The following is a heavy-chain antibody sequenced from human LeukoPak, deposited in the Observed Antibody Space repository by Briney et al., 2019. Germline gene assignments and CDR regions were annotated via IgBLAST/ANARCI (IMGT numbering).Heavy chain of an antibody. CDR1: GYTFTSYA. D-gene: IGHD6-13*01. CDR3: ARGPYSRRRAAAGIDY. CDR2: INTNTGNP. V-gene: IGHV7-4-1*02. J-gene: IGHJ4*02. Sequence: GASVKVSCKASGYTFTSYAMNWVRQAPGQGLEWMRWINTNTGNPTYAQGFTGRFVFSLDTSVSTAYLQISSLKAEDTAVYYCARGPYSRRRAAAGIDYWGQGTLVTVSS.